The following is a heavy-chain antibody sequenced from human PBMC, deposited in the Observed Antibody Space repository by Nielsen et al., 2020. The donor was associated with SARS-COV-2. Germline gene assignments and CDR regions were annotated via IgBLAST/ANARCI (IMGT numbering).Heavy chain of an antibody. CDR1: GYTFANYG. Sequence: ASVKVSCKASGYTFANYGIGWVRQAPGQGLEWMGWISGYDGSTTYPQKFQGRVSVTTDTSTNTAYLELRSLRSDDTAVYYCARDGLVVHSLEASFEFYFLGQGTLVTVSS. V-gene: IGHV1-18*04. CDR2: ISGYDGST. CDR3: ARDGLVVHSLEASFEFYF. J-gene: IGHJ4*02. D-gene: IGHD2-15*01.